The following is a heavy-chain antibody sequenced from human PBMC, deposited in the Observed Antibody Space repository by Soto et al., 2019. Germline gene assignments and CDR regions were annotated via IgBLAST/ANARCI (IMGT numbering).Heavy chain of an antibody. Sequence: EMQLVESGGGLVQPGMSLRLSCAASGFTFDAYAMYWVRQVPGKGLEWVSGISWNSGRIGYADSVKGRFTISRDNAKNSLYLQMNSLRPEDTALYYCTKARLWGGDGYNSYYYNAMDVWGQGTTVTVSS. CDR2: ISWNSGRI. D-gene: IGHD3-16*01. CDR1: GFTFDAYA. V-gene: IGHV3-9*01. CDR3: TKARLWGGDGYNSYYYNAMDV. J-gene: IGHJ6*02.